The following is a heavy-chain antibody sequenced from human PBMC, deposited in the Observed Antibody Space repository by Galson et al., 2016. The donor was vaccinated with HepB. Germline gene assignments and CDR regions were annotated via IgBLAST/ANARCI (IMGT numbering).Heavy chain of an antibody. CDR1: GFSFSNSG. V-gene: IGHV3-23*01. J-gene: IGHJ4*02. D-gene: IGHD3-16*01. CDR2: ITRSDDAT. CDR3: GKHGGFDY. Sequence: SLRLSCAASGFSFSNSGMSWVRQAPGRGLEWVSGITRSDDATHYADFVKGRFTISRDNSKNTLYLYMSNLTAGDTAIYYCGKHGGFDYWGQGALVTVSS.